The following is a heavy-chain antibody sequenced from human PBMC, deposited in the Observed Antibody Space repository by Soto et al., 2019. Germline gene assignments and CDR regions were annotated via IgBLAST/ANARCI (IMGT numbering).Heavy chain of an antibody. CDR3: ARGWVERLPRQPPSDY. Sequence: DVQLVESGGGLVQPGGSLRLSCAASGISLSAYWMHWVRQVPGKGLEWIARINEDGRSTSYMDSVKGRFTISRDNARDTLYLQMNSLRLDDTAVYYCARGWVERLPRQPPSDYWGQGTLVTVSS. D-gene: IGHD3-3*01. CDR1: GISLSAYW. CDR2: INEDGRST. J-gene: IGHJ4*02. V-gene: IGHV3-74*01.